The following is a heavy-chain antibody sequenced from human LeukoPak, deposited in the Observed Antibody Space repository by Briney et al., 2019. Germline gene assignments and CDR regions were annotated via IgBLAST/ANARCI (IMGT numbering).Heavy chain of an antibody. CDR2: IYSGGST. Sequence: GGSLRLSCAASGFTVSSNYMSWVCQAPGKGLEWVSVIYSGGSTYYADSVKGRFTISRDNSKNTLYLQMNSLRAEDTVVYYCARGLLTGSWYFDLWGRGTLVTVSS. D-gene: IGHD7-27*01. V-gene: IGHV3-66*01. CDR3: ARGLLTGSWYFDL. CDR1: GFTVSSNY. J-gene: IGHJ2*01.